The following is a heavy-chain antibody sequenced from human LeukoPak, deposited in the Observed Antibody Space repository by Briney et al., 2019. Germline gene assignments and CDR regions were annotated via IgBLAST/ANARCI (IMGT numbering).Heavy chain of an antibody. CDR3: ARDQHPHPTVTPNYYMDV. D-gene: IGHD4-17*01. CDR2: FNPCGGST. V-gene: IGHV1-46*01. CDR1: GYTFTSYC. Sequence: ASVKLSCKASGYTFTSYCMHWVRQAPGQGLEWVGVFNPCGGSTSYAQKFQGRVTMTRDTSTSTVYMELSSLRSEDTAVYYCARDQHPHPTVTPNYYMDVWGKGTTVTISS. J-gene: IGHJ6*03.